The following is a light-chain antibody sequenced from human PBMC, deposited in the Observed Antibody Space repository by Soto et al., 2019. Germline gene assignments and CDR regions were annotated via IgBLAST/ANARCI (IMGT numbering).Light chain of an antibody. V-gene: IGLV2-14*01. CDR1: SSDGGGYNY. CDR2: DVS. J-gene: IGLJ1*01. Sequence: QSALTQPASVSGSPGQSITISCTGTSSDGGGYNYVSWYQQHPGKAPKFMIYDVSNHLSGVSNRFSGSKSGNTASLTISGLQAEDEADYYCCSYTTSNTRQIVFGTGTKVTVL. CDR3: CSYTTSNTRQIV.